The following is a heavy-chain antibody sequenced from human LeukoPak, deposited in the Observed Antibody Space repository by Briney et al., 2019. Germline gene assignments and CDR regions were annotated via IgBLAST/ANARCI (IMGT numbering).Heavy chain of an antibody. CDR1: GFTFSSYA. CDR3: AKPQGSGYSGEYAFDI. J-gene: IGHJ3*02. CDR2: ISGSGGST. D-gene: IGHD5-12*01. Sequence: GGSLRLSCAASGFTFSSYAMSWVRQAPGKGLEWVSAISGSGGSTYYADSVKGRFTISRDNSKNTLYLQMNILRAEDTAVHYCAKPQGSGYSGEYAFDIWGQGTMVTVSS. V-gene: IGHV3-23*01.